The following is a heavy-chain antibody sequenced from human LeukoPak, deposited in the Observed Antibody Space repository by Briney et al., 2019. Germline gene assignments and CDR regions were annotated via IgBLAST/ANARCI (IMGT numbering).Heavy chain of an antibody. CDR1: GYTFSSYD. V-gene: IGHV1-8*03. D-gene: IGHD6-13*01. J-gene: IGHJ6*03. CDR2: MNPNSGNT. CDR3: ARGIAAAGTLYYYYYMDV. Sequence: ASVKVSCKASGYTFSSYDINWVRQATGQGLEWMGWMNPNSGNTGYAQKFQGRVTITRNNSITTAYMELSSLRSEDTAVYYCARGIAAAGTLYYYYYMDVWGKGTTVTVSS.